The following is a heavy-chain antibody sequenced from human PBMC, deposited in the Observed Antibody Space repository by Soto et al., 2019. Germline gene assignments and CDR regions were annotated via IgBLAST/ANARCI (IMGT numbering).Heavy chain of an antibody. CDR2: IDYRGTNT. Sequence: GGSLRLSCAASGITFSSHLISWVRQAPGKGLEWVSSIDYRGTNTHYADSVKGRFTISRDNSRNMVYLQMNSLRAEDTALYFCVSWVSANFDYWGRGAPVTVSS. J-gene: IGHJ4*02. V-gene: IGHV3-23*05. CDR1: GITFSSHL. CDR3: VSWVSANFDY. D-gene: IGHD2-8*01.